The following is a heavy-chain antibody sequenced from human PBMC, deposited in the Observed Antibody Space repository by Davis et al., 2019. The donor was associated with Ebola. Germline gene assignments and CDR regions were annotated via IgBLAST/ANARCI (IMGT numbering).Heavy chain of an antibody. CDR2: IYSAGGT. J-gene: IGHJ1*01. V-gene: IGHV3-NL1*01. CDR3: ARGGYYYDSSGYYNAEYFQH. Sequence: GESLKISCAASGFTFSSYAMHWVRQAPGKGLEWVSVIYSAGGTYYADSVKGRFTISRDNAKNSLYLQMNSLRAEDTAVYYCARGGYYYDSSGYYNAEYFQHWGQGTLVTVSS. CDR1: GFTFSSYA. D-gene: IGHD3-22*01.